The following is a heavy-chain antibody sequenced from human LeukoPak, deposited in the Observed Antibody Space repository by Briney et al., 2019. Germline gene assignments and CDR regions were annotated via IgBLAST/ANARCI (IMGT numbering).Heavy chain of an antibody. CDR2: IYTSGST. V-gene: IGHV4-61*02. CDR1: GGSISSGSYY. CDR3: ARDPAMVGVRGYDVDY. Sequence: PSETLSLTCTVSGGSISSGSYYWSWIRQPAGKGLEWIGRIYTSGSTNYNPSLKSRVTISVDTSKNQFSLKLSSVTAADTAVYYCARDPAMVGVRGYDVDYWGQGTLVTVSS. D-gene: IGHD3-10*01. J-gene: IGHJ4*02.